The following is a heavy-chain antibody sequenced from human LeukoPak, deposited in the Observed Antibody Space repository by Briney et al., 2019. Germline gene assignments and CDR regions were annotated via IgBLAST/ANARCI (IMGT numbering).Heavy chain of an antibody. Sequence: PSETLSLTCIVSGSSISNYYWSWIRQPAGKGLEWIGRIYSSGSTNYNPSLKSRVTMSLDTSKNQFSLKLSSVTAADTAVYYCARAAHSGSLAPFDHWGQGTLVTVSS. V-gene: IGHV4-4*07. CDR3: ARAAHSGSLAPFDH. CDR1: GSSISNYY. J-gene: IGHJ4*02. D-gene: IGHD1-26*01. CDR2: IYSSGST.